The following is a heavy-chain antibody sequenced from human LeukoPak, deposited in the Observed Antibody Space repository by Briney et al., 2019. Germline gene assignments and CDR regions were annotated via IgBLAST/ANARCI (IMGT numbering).Heavy chain of an antibody. J-gene: IGHJ4*02. D-gene: IGHD3-3*01. CDR2: INSDGSST. V-gene: IGHV3-74*01. CDR1: GFTFSSYG. Sequence: QAGGSLRLSCAASGFTFSSYGMHWVRQAPGKGLVWVSRINSDGSSTSYADSVKGRFTISRDNAKNTLYLQMNSLRAEDTAVYYCARAETTGRITIFGVVITADEYFDYWGQGTLVTVSS. CDR3: ARAETTGRITIFGVVITADEYFDY.